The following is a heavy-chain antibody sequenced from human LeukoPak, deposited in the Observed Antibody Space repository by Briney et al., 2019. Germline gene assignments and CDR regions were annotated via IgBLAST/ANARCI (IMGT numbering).Heavy chain of an antibody. Sequence: GGSLRLSCAASGFTFSSYAMSWVRQAPGKGLEWVSAISGSGGSTYYADSVKGRFTISRDNSKNTLYLQMNSLRAEDTAVYYCAKDLYYDILTGYCPFDYWGQGTLVTVSS. V-gene: IGHV3-23*01. CDR1: GFTFSSYA. CDR2: ISGSGGST. CDR3: AKDLYYDILTGYCPFDY. J-gene: IGHJ4*02. D-gene: IGHD3-9*01.